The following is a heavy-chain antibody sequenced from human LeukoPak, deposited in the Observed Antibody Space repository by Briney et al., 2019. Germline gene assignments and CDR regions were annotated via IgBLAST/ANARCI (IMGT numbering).Heavy chain of an antibody. CDR3: ARESGYVLRGAFDI. CDR2: INPNSGGT. D-gene: IGHD5-12*01. Sequence: ASVKVSCKASGYTFTGYYMHWVRQAPGQGLEWMGWINPNSGGTNYAQKFQGRVTMTRDTSISTAYMELSRLRSDDTAVYYCARESGYVLRGAFDIWGQGTMVTVSS. V-gene: IGHV1-2*02. J-gene: IGHJ3*02. CDR1: GYTFTGYY.